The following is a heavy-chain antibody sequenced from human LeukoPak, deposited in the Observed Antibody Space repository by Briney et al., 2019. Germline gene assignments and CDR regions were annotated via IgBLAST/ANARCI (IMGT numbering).Heavy chain of an antibody. V-gene: IGHV3-49*03. CDR1: GFTSADYA. CDR3: SRVPIRTVTWIVVLRGHDVFDM. CDR2: ISSKAYGGST. Sequence: GGTLRLSCTASGFTSADYAMTWFRQAPGKGLERVGCISSKAYGGSTEYAASVQGRFTISRDDYKSIAYLQMDSLKIEDTAVYYCSRVPIRTVTWIVVLRGHDVFDMWGQGTMVTVSS. D-gene: IGHD3-22*01. J-gene: IGHJ3*02.